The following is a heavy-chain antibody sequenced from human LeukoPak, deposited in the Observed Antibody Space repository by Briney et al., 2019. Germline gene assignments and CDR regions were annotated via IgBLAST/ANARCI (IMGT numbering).Heavy chain of an antibody. V-gene: IGHV3-69-1*01. CDR2: ITSGTRT. CDR3: ATLVVPAAIAYYYMDV. D-gene: IGHD2-2*02. CDR1: GFTFDDYA. J-gene: IGHJ6*03. Sequence: GGSLRLSCAASGFTFDDYAMHWVRQAPGKGLEWVSGITSGTRTYYADSVKGRFTISRDNAEDSLYLQMNSLRAEDTAVYYCATLVVPAAIAYYYMDVWGKGTTVTVSS.